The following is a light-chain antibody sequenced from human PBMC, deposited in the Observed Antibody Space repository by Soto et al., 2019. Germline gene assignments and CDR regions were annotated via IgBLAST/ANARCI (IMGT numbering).Light chain of an antibody. Sequence: QSVLTQPPSTSGTPGQRVTISCSGSSTNVGVNPVNWYQQFPGTAPRLLIYTNDQRPSGVPGRFSGSKSGTTASLDISGLQSDDEADYYCEAWDDSLYGLVFGGGTKLTVL. V-gene: IGLV1-44*01. CDR1: STNVGVNP. CDR2: TND. CDR3: EAWDDSLYGLV. J-gene: IGLJ2*01.